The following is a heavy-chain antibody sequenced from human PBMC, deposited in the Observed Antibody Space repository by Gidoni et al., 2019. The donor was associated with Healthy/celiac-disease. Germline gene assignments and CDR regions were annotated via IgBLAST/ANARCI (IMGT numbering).Heavy chain of an antibody. CDR3: ARVPPIAAAGTNYGMDV. V-gene: IGHV6-1*01. CDR1: GDSVSSNSAA. D-gene: IGHD6-13*01. CDR2: TYYRSKWYN. J-gene: IGHJ6*02. Sequence: QVQLPQSVPGLVKPSQTLSLTCSISGDSVSSNSAAWNWIRQSPSSGLEWLGRTYYRSKWYNDYAVSVKSRITINPDTSKNQFALQLNSVTPEDTAVYYCARVPPIAAAGTNYGMDVWGQGTTVTVSS.